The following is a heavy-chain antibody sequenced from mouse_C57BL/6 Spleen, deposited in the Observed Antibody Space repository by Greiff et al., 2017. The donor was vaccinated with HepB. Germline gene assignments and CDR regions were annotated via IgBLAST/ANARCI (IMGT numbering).Heavy chain of an antibody. CDR2: INPDSSTI. D-gene: IGHD2-3*01. CDR3: ARWLLFYYAMDY. Sequence: CTASGIDFSRYWMSWVRRAPGKGLEWIGEINPDSSTINYAPSLKDKFIISRDNAKNTLYLQMSKVRSEDTALYYCARWLLFYYAMDYWGQGTSVTVSS. J-gene: IGHJ4*01. CDR1: GIDFSRYW. V-gene: IGHV4-1*01.